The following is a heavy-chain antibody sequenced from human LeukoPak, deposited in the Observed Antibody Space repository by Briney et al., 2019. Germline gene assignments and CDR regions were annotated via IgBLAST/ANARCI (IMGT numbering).Heavy chain of an antibody. Sequence: GGSLRLSCAASGFTLSSYAMSWVRQAPGKGLEWVSSISSSSSYIYYADSVKGRFTISRDNAKNSLYLQMNSLRAEDTAVYYCARDSSSKEYYDFWSGYRDAFDIWGQGTMVTVSS. CDR1: GFTLSSYA. J-gene: IGHJ3*02. CDR2: ISSSSSYI. V-gene: IGHV3-21*01. D-gene: IGHD3-3*01. CDR3: ARDSSSKEYYDFWSGYRDAFDI.